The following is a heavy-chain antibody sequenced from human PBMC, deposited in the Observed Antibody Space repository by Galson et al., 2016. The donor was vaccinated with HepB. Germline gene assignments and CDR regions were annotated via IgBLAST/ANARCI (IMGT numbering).Heavy chain of an antibody. CDR2: ISDIGANT. CDR1: GFIFNSHA. CDR3: AARYGEFLLVFDY. Sequence: LRLSCAGSGFIFNSHAMSWVRQAPGKGLELVSAISDIGANTYHADFVKGRFTISRDNSKNKMYLQMNSLRVEDTAVYYCAARYGEFLLVFDYWGQGTLVTVSS. D-gene: IGHD3-10*01. J-gene: IGHJ4*02. V-gene: IGHV3-23*01.